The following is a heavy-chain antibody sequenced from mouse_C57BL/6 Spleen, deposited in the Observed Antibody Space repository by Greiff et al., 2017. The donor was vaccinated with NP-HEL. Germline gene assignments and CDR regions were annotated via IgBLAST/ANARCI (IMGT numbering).Heavy chain of an antibody. V-gene: IGHV14-4*01. Sequence: EVKLVESGAELVRPGASVKLSCTASGFNIKDDYMHWVKQRPEQGLEWIGWIDPENGDTEYASKFQGKATITADTSSNTAYLQLSSLTSEDTAVYYCTTPIYYGDFDYWGQGTTLTVSS. CDR2: IDPENGDT. J-gene: IGHJ2*01. CDR3: TTPIYYGDFDY. D-gene: IGHD1-1*01. CDR1: GFNIKDDY.